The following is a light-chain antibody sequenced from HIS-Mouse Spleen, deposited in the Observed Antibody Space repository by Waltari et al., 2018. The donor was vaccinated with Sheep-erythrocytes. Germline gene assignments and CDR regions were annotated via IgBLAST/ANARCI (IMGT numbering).Light chain of an antibody. CDR2: AAS. CDR1: QGISSY. V-gene: IGKV1-8*01. CDR3: QQYYSYPYT. Sequence: IRMTESPSSLSASTGDRVTITCRASQGISSYLAWYQQKPGKAPKLLIYAASTLQSGVPSRFSGSGSGTDFTLTISCLQSEDFATYYCQQYYSYPYTFGQGTKLEIK. J-gene: IGKJ2*01.